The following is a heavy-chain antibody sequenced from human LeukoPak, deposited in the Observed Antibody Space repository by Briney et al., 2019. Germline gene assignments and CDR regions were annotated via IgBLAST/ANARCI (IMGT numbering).Heavy chain of an antibody. V-gene: IGHV4-59*01. Sequence: SETLSLTCTVSGGSISSYYWSWIRQPPGKGLEWIGYIYYSGSTNYNPSLKSRVTISVDTSKNQFSLKLSSVTAADTAVYYCARAGGVNFDWLLFTRIPLYYFDYWGQGTLVTVSS. CDR1: GGSISSYY. J-gene: IGHJ4*02. D-gene: IGHD3-9*01. CDR3: ARAGGVNFDWLLFTRIPLYYFDY. CDR2: IYYSGST.